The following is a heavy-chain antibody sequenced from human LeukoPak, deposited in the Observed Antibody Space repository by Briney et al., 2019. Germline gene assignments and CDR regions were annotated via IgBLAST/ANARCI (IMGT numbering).Heavy chain of an antibody. CDR1: GFTFSSYG. D-gene: IGHD6-19*01. Sequence: PGGSLRLSCAASGFTFSSYGMHWVRQAPGKGLEWVAVISYDGSNKYYADSVKGRFTISRDNSKNTLYLQMNSLRAGDTAVYYCAKGATRAVAGILDYWGQGTLVTVSS. V-gene: IGHV3-30*18. CDR3: AKGATRAVAGILDY. CDR2: ISYDGSNK. J-gene: IGHJ4*02.